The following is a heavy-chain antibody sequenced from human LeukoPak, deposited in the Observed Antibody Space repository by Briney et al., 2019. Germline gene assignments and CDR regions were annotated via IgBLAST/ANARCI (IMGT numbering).Heavy chain of an antibody. J-gene: IGHJ4*02. CDR2: INQDESEA. V-gene: IGHV3-7*01. D-gene: IGHD3-16*01. Sequence: GGSLRLSCAASGFIFSRDWMSWVRQAPGRGLEWVANINQDESEAFSVDSVKGRFTISRDNAKNSLYLQMNSLRAEDTAVYYCARDMNAVDYWGQGTLVTVSS. CDR1: GFIFSRDW. CDR3: ARDMNAVDY.